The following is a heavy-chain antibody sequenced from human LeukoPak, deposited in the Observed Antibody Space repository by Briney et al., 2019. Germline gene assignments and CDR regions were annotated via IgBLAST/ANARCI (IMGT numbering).Heavy chain of an antibody. D-gene: IGHD2-15*01. CDR3: ARVLGDYCSGGSCYSDAFDI. Sequence: PSGTLSLTCAVSGGSISSSNWWSWVRQPPWKGLEWIGEIYHSGSTNYNPSLKSRVTISVDKSKNQFSLKLSSVTAADTAVYYCARVLGDYCSGGSCYSDAFDIWGQGTMVTVSS. J-gene: IGHJ3*02. CDR1: GGSISSSNW. CDR2: IYHSGST. V-gene: IGHV4-4*02.